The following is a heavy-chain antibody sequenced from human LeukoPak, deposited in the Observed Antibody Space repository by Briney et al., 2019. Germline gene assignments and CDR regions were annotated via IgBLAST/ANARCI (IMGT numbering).Heavy chain of an antibody. CDR2: ISYDGSNK. Sequence: GGSLRLSCAASGFTFSSYAMHWVRQAPGKGLEWVAVISYDGSNKYYADSVKGRFTISRENSKNRLYLQMNSLRAEDTAVYYCARAEGYGGELDSWGQGTLVTVSS. V-gene: IGHV3-30*04. CDR3: ARAEGYGGELDS. J-gene: IGHJ4*02. D-gene: IGHD4-23*01. CDR1: GFTFSSYA.